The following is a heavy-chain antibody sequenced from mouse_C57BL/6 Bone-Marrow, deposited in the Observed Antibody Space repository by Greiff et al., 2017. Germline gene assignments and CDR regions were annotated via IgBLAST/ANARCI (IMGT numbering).Heavy chain of an antibody. J-gene: IGHJ1*03. CDR2: ISDGGSYT. V-gene: IGHV5-4*01. CDR1: GFTFSSYA. Sequence: EVQLVESGGGLVKPGGSLKLSCAASGFTFSSYAMSWVRQTPEKRLEWVATISDGGSYTYYPDNVKGRFTISRDNAKNNLYLQMSHLKSEDTAMYYCAPYYYGSSYGYFDVWGTGTTVTVSS. D-gene: IGHD1-1*01. CDR3: APYYYGSSYGYFDV.